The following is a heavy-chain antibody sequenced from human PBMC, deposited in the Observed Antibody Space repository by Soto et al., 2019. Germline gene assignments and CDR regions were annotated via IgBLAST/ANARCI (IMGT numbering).Heavy chain of an antibody. J-gene: IGHJ4*02. CDR2: ISAYNGNT. CDR1: GYTFTSYG. Sequence: QVQLVQSGPEVKKPGASVKVSCKASGYTFTSYGIRWVRQAPGQGREWMGWISAYNGNTHYTQKLRGRVTTTTDTCTSSAYLGLRSLRSDPTPVYLCGIRAKPYSFDYWGQGTLGSVAS. V-gene: IGHV1-18*01. CDR3: GIRAKPYSFDY. D-gene: IGHD2-21*01.